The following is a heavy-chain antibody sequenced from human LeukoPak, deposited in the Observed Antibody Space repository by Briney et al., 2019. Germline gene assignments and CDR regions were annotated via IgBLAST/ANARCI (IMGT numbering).Heavy chain of an antibody. D-gene: IGHD3-3*01. CDR2: INPSGGST. J-gene: IGHJ3*02. Sequence: ASVKVSCKASGYTFTSYYMQWVRQAPGQGLEWMGIINPSGGSTSYAQKFQGRVTMTRDTSTSTVYMELSSLRSAAAAVYYCDVTLEWLKWGAFDIWGQGTMVTVSS. V-gene: IGHV1-46*01. CDR3: DVTLEWLKWGAFDI. CDR1: GYTFTSYY.